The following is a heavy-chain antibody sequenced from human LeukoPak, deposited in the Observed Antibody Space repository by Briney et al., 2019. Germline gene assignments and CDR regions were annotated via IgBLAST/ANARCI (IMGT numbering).Heavy chain of an antibody. CDR2: ISAYNGNT. CDR3: ARDNTAAATYLDY. CDR1: GYTFTSYC. D-gene: IGHD2-15*01. V-gene: IGHV1-18*01. J-gene: IGHJ4*02. Sequence: GESLKISCKASGYTFTSYCISWVRQAPGQGLEWMGWISAYNGNTNYAQKLQGRVTMTTDTSTSTAYMELRSLRSDDTAVYYCARDNTAAATYLDYWGQGTLVTVSS.